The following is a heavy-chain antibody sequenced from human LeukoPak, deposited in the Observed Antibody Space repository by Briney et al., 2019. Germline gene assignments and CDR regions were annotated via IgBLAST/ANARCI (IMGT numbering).Heavy chain of an antibody. CDR2: MNIDGSEK. CDR1: GFTFSDYA. V-gene: IGHV3-7*01. Sequence: PGGSLRLSCAASGFTFSDYAMNWVRQAPGKRLEWVANMNIDGSEKYYADSVKGRFSISRDNARNSVYLQMASLRVEDTAVYYCARDPVEWELLLDYWGQGTLVTVSS. J-gene: IGHJ4*02. CDR3: ARDPVEWELLLDY. D-gene: IGHD1-26*01.